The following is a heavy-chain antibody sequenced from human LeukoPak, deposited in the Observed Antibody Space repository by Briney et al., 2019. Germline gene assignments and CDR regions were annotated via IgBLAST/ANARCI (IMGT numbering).Heavy chain of an antibody. D-gene: IGHD1-26*01. J-gene: IGHJ4*02. CDR3: ARGRAIVGATTLFDY. CDR2: INPNNGGT. CDR1: GYTFTDYF. Sequence: ASVKVSCKASGYTFTDYFMHWVRQAPGQGLEWMGWINPNNGGTNYAQKFQGRITMTRDTSISTAYMELSNLRSDDTAVYYCARGRAIVGATTLFDYWGQGTLVTVSP. V-gene: IGHV1-2*02.